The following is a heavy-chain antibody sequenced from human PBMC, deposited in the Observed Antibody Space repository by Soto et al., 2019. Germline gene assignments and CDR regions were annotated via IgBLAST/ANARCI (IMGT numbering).Heavy chain of an antibody. CDR3: ARGRRTTVTTYFDY. CDR1: GYTFTGYY. V-gene: IGHV1-2*02. D-gene: IGHD4-4*01. CDR2: INPNSGGT. J-gene: IGHJ4*02. Sequence: ASVKVSCKASGYTFTGYYMHWVRQAPGQGLEWMGWINPNSGGTNYAQKFQGRVTMTRDTSISIAYMELSRLRSDDTAVYYCARGRRTTVTTYFDYWGQGTLVTVSS.